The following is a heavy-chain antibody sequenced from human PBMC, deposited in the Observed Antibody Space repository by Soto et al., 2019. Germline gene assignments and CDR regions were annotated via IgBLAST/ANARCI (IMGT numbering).Heavy chain of an antibody. CDR2: IKKDGSEK. D-gene: IGHD6-19*01. Sequence: EVQLAESGGGLVQPGGSLRLSCEASGFTFSSYWMNWVRQAPGKGLEWVAIIKKDGSEKYYVDSVKGRFTISRDNAKNSLYLQMNDLRAGDPAVYYCAGGSGWLIDYWGRGTLVTVSS. CDR1: GFTFSSYW. CDR3: AGGSGWLIDY. J-gene: IGHJ4*02. V-gene: IGHV3-7*03.